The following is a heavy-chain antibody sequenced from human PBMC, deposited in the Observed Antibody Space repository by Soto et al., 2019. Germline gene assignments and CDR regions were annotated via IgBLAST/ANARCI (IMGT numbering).Heavy chain of an antibody. D-gene: IGHD5-18*01. Sequence: GGSLRLSCAASGFTFSSYGMHWVRQAPGKGLEWVAVISYDGSNKYYADSVKGRFTISRDNSKNTLYLQMNSLRAEDTAVYYCAKDLLRGYSCGYPYYYGMDVWGQGTTVTVSS. V-gene: IGHV3-30*18. CDR2: ISYDGSNK. J-gene: IGHJ6*02. CDR3: AKDLLRGYSCGYPYYYGMDV. CDR1: GFTFSSYG.